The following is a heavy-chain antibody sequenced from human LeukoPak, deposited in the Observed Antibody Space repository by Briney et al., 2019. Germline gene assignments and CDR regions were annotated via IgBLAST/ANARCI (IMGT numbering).Heavy chain of an antibody. CDR1: GFTFSSYA. Sequence: PGGSLRLSCAASGFTFSSYAMSWVRQAPGKGLEWVSAISGSGGSTYYADSVKGRFTISRDNSKNTLYLRMNSLRAEDTAVYYCAKGTVVRGVIQYWGQGTLVTVSS. CDR2: ISGSGGST. D-gene: IGHD3-10*01. CDR3: AKGTVVRGVIQY. J-gene: IGHJ4*02. V-gene: IGHV3-23*01.